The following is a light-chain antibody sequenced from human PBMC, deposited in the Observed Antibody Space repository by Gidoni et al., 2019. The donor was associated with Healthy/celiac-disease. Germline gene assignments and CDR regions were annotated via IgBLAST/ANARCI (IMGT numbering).Light chain of an antibody. J-gene: IGKJ1*01. Sequence: IQMTQSPYSPSASVGDRVTITCRASQSISSYVNSYKQKPGKAPRLLIYAASSLQIGVPSRFSGSGSGTDFTLTISSLQPEDFAAYYCQQSYSTQWTFGQGTKVEIK. CDR3: QQSYSTQWT. V-gene: IGKV1-39*01. CDR2: AAS. CDR1: QSISSY.